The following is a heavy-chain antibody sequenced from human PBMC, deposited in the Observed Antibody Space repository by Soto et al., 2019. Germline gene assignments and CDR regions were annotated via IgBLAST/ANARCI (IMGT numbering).Heavy chain of an antibody. CDR1: DGSIRSTTCY. CDR2: IHYSGST. Sequence: SEPKSLTSIVSDGSIRSTTCYWGWIRQPPGKGLEWIGTIHYSGSTYYNPSLKSRVTMSVDTSKNQFSLQLSSVAAADTAMYYCARQINYYGSGSPKGYYFDYWGQGTPVTVSS. J-gene: IGHJ4*02. D-gene: IGHD3-10*01. V-gene: IGHV4-39*01. CDR3: ARQINYYGSGSPKGYYFDY.